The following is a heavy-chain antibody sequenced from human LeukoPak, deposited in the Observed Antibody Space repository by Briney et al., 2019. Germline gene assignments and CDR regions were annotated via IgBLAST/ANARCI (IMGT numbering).Heavy chain of an antibody. D-gene: IGHD3-9*01. Sequence: ASVKVSCKTSGYTFNSYGISWVRQAPGQGLEWMGWISAYNGYTNYAQKLQGRVTMTTDTSTSTAYMELRSLRSDDTAVYYCAREPRVDWYTPNYMNVWGKGTTVTISS. CDR3: AREPRVDWYTPNYMNV. J-gene: IGHJ6*03. V-gene: IGHV1-18*01. CDR2: ISAYNGYT. CDR1: GYTFNSYG.